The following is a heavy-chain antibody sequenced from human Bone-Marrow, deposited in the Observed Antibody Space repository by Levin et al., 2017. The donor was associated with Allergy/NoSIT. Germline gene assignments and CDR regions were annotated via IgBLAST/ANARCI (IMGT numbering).Heavy chain of an antibody. CDR1: GFTFSDYA. CDR2: ISYEGSSK. V-gene: IGHV3-30*18. J-gene: IGHJ4*02. D-gene: IGHD3-10*01. Sequence: GGSLRLSCAATGFTFSDYAMHWVRQAPGKGLEWVAVISYEGSSKYYAASVKGRFTISRDNSKNTLYLQMNSLRAEDTAVYYCAKDAYGSGIHLLDYWGQGTQLTVSS. CDR3: AKDAYGSGIHLLDY.